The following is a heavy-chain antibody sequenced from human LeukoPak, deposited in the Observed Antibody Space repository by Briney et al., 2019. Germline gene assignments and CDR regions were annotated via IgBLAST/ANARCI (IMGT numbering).Heavy chain of an antibody. CDR1: GYTFTSYG. CDR2: ISAYNGNA. J-gene: IGHJ4*02. Sequence: ASVKVSCKASGYTFTSYGISWVRQAPGQGLEWMGWISAYNGNANYAQKLQGRVTMTTDTSTSTAYMELRSLRSDDTAVYYCAREYSSSWYVSVDYFDYWGQGTLVTVSS. D-gene: IGHD6-13*01. CDR3: AREYSSSWYVSVDYFDY. V-gene: IGHV1-18*01.